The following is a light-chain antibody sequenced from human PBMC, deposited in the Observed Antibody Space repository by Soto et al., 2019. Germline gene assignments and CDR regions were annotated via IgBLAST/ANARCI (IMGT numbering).Light chain of an antibody. CDR1: SSDVGAYNY. Sequence: QSALTQPASVSGSPGQSITISCTATSSDVGAYNYVSWYQQHPGKAPKLMIYEVSNRPSGVSNRFSGSKSGNAASLTISGLQAEDEADYYCSSYTSSSTYVFGTVTKLTVL. CDR2: EVS. V-gene: IGLV2-14*01. CDR3: SSYTSSSTYV. J-gene: IGLJ1*01.